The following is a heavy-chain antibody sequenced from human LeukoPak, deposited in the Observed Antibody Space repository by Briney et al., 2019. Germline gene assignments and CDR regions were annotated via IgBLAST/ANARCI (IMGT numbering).Heavy chain of an antibody. CDR1: GFTFDDYA. Sequence: LPGGSLRLSCAASGFTFDDYAMHWVRHAPGKGLEWVSGISWNSGSIGYADSVKGRFTISRDNFKNTLYLQMNSLRAEDTAVYYCAKDEGWDLLNSWHYWGQGTLVTVSS. V-gene: IGHV3-9*01. CDR2: ISWNSGSI. D-gene: IGHD1-26*01. CDR3: AKDEGWDLLNSWHY. J-gene: IGHJ4*02.